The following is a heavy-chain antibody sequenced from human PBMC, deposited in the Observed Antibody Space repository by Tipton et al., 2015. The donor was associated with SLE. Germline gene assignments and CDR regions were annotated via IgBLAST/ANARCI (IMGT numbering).Heavy chain of an antibody. Sequence: LRLSCTVDGGSFSGYFWTWIRQPPGKGLEWVGEINHGGNTNHNPSLKSRVTLSVDTSKNQFSLRLTSVTAADTAVYYCAREVTPENSKLSGPLDYWGQGTLVTVSS. V-gene: IGHV4-34*01. CDR2: INHGGNT. CDR3: AREVTPENSKLSGPLDY. CDR1: GGSFSGYF. J-gene: IGHJ4*02. D-gene: IGHD2-21*02.